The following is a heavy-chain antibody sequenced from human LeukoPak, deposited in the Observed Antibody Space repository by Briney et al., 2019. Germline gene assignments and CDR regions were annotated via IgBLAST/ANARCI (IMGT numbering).Heavy chain of an antibody. Sequence: SETLSLTCTVSGGSISSSSYYWGWIRQPPGKGLEWIGSIYYSGSTYYNPSLKSRVTISVDTSKNQFSLKLSSVTAADTAVYYCARSYGFWSGPSAFDPWGQGTLVTVSS. CDR2: IYYSGST. CDR1: GGSISSSSYY. J-gene: IGHJ5*02. V-gene: IGHV4-39*07. D-gene: IGHD3-3*01. CDR3: ARSYGFWSGPSAFDP.